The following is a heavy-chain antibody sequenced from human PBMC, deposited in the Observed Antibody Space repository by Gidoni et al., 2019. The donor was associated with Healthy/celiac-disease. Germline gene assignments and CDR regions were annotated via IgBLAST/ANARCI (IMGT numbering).Heavy chain of an antibody. CDR3: ARGDSGYDSYYYGMDV. D-gene: IGHD5-12*01. J-gene: IGHJ6*04. CDR2: IISSSSYI. Sequence: EVQLVESGGGRVKPGGSLRLSCAASGFTFSSYSMNWVRQAPGKGLEWVSSIISSSSYIYYADSVKGRVTISRDNAKNSLYLQMNSLRAEDTAVYYCARGDSGYDSYYYGMDVWGKGTTVTVSS. V-gene: IGHV3-21*01. CDR1: GFTFSSYS.